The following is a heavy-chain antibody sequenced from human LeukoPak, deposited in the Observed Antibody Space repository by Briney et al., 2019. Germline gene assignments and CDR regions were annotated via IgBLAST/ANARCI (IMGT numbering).Heavy chain of an antibody. CDR1: GGSFSGYY. Sequence: SETLSLTCAVYGGSFSGYYWSWIRQPPGKGLEWIGEINHSGSTNYNPSLKSRVTVSVDTSKNQFSLRLTSVTAEDTAVYYCARAKRNGFDIWGQGTMVTVSS. V-gene: IGHV4-34*01. CDR2: INHSGST. CDR3: ARAKRNGFDI. J-gene: IGHJ3*02.